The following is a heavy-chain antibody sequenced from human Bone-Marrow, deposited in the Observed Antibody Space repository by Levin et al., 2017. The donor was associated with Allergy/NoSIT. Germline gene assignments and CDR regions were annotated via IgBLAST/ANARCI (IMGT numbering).Heavy chain of an antibody. CDR3: AERAPGAGIAAAGDAFDN. CDR1: GGSFSGYY. J-gene: IGHJ3*02. CDR2: INHSGST. V-gene: IGHV4-34*01. D-gene: IGHD6-13*01. Sequence: GSLRLSCAVYGGSFSGYYWSWIRQPPGKGLEWIGEINHSGSTNYNPSLKSRVTISVDTSKNQFSLKLSSVTAADTAVYYCAERAPGAGIAAAGDAFDNWGQGTMVTVSS.